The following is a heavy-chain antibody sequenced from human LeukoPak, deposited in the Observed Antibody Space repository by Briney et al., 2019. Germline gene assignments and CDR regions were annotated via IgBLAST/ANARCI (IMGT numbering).Heavy chain of an antibody. V-gene: IGHV4-4*07. CDR2: VYSDGTT. D-gene: IGHD1-1*01. Sequence: SETLSLTCTVSAGAIGSYYWTWVRQAADKGFEWIGHVYSDGTTNYNPSLKSRLTMSIDKAKNKFSLKVNSVTAADTAVYYCARVVSGGTFDSWGQGTQVSVSS. J-gene: IGHJ5*01. CDR3: ARVVSGGTFDS. CDR1: AGAIGSYY.